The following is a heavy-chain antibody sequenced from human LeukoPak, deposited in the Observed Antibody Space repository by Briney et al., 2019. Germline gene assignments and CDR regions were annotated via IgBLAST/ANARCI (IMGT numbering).Heavy chain of an antibody. V-gene: IGHV3-74*01. CDR2: INSDGSST. CDR1: GFTFNGYW. J-gene: IGHJ5*02. Sequence: QPGGSLRLSCAASGFTFNGYWMHWVRQAPGKGLVWVSRINSDGSSTSYADSVKGRFTISRDNAKNTVFLQMNSLRAEDMAVYYCAGGANWLDPWGQGTLVTVSS. CDR3: AGGANWLDP.